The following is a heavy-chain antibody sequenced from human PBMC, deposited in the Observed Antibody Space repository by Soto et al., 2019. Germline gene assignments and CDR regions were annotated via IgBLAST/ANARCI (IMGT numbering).Heavy chain of an antibody. CDR1: GFSLSTSGVG. D-gene: IGHD6-13*01. J-gene: IGHJ4*02. CDR3: AHSFLGRISYSSSWSCIFDY. V-gene: IGHV2-5*01. CDR2: IYWNDDK. Sequence: SGPTLVNPTHTLTLTCTFSGFSLSTSGVGVGWIRQPPGKALEWLALIYWNDDKRYSPSLKSRLTITKDTSKNQVVLTMTNMDPVDTATYYCAHSFLGRISYSSSWSCIFDYWGQGTLVTVSS.